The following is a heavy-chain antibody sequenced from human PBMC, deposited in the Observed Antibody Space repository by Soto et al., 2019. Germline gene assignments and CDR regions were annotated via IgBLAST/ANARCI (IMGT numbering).Heavy chain of an antibody. D-gene: IGHD3-16*01. Sequence: QVQLVQSGAEVKKPGSSVKVSCKASGYTFTSYGISGVRQAPGQGIEWMGWISASNGNTNSAQKLQGRVTMTTDPSTSTAYMELRSLRSDDTAVYYCARGAVRLGEYRRGLNWFDPWGQGTLVTVS. J-gene: IGHJ5*02. CDR1: GYTFTSYG. CDR2: ISASNGNT. V-gene: IGHV1-18*01. CDR3: ARGAVRLGEYRRGLNWFDP.